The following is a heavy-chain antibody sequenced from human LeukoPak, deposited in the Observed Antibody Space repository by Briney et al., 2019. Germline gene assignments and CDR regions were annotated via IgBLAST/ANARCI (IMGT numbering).Heavy chain of an antibody. D-gene: IGHD3-16*01. J-gene: IGHJ4*02. CDR2: INPNNGGP. Sequence: ASVKVSCKASGYSFTGYYIHWVRQAPGQGLEWMGWINPNNGGPNYVQKSQGRVTMTRDTSISTVYMELSGLRSDDTALYYCARRGSYFDYWGQGTLVMVSS. CDR3: ARRGSYFDY. CDR1: GYSFTGYY. V-gene: IGHV1-2*02.